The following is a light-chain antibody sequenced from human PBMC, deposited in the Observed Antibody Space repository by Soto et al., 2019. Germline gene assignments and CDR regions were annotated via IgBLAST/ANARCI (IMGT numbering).Light chain of an antibody. CDR1: QSVSSN. CDR2: DAY. V-gene: IGKV3-11*01. CDR3: QERSHWT. J-gene: IGKJ1*01. Sequence: EIVMTQSPATLSVSPGERATLSCRASQSVSSNLAWYQQKPGQAPRLLIYDAYNRATGIPPRFSGSGSGTDFTLTISALEPEDFAVYYCQERSHWTFGRGTKVDI.